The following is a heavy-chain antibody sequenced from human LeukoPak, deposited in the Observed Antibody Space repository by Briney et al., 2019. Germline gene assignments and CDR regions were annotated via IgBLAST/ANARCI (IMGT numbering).Heavy chain of an antibody. J-gene: IGHJ4*02. CDR3: VRDDCAADACYPGGY. CDR1: GYTFTNYV. CDR2: INAGSGDT. Sequence: GAAVKVSCKASGYTFTNYVVHWVRQAPGQRPEWMGYINAGSGDTKYSKNFQDRVTITRDTSASTAYMEVSSLTSEDTALYSCVRDDCAADACYPGGYWGQGTLVTVSS. V-gene: IGHV1-3*01. D-gene: IGHD2-21*02.